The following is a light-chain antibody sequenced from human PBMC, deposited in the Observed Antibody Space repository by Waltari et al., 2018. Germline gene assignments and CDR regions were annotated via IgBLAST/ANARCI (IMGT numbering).Light chain of an antibody. CDR3: CSYLERTV. J-gene: IGLJ2*01. CDR2: AVT. Sequence: QSALTQPASVSGSPGQSITLSCAGTSSDVGGYDIVSWYQHHPAKAPKLLIYAVTKRPSGVSNRFSGSKSGNTASLTISGLQAEDEATYYCCSYLERTVFGGGTKLTVL. CDR1: SSDVGGYDI. V-gene: IGLV2-23*02.